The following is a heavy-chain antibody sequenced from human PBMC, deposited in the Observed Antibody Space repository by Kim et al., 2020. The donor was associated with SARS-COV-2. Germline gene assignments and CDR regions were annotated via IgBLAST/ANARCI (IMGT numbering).Heavy chain of an antibody. D-gene: IGHD3-22*01. Sequence: CADSVPVRFTIARDKAKNTLYLQMNSRRAEDTAVYYCAKGYYGSSGYFDYWGQGTLVTVSS. CDR3: AKGYYGSSGYFDY. J-gene: IGHJ4*02. V-gene: IGHV3-23*01.